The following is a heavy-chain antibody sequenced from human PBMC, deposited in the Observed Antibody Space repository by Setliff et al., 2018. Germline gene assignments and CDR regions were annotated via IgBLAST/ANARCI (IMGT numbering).Heavy chain of an antibody. J-gene: IGHJ4*02. Sequence: ASVKVSCKASGYTFTRYYMYWVRQAPGQGLEWMGIINPGGGSASVVDNFQDRVTMTRDTSTSTVYLDLSSLRSEDTAVYYCARGGKAADARKGLFENWGQGTLVTVSS. V-gene: IGHV1-46*01. CDR1: GYTFTRYY. CDR3: ARGGKAADARKGLFEN. CDR2: INPGGGSA. D-gene: IGHD6-13*01.